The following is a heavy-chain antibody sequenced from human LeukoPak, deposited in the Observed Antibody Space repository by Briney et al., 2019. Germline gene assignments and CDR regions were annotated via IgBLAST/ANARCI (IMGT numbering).Heavy chain of an antibody. V-gene: IGHV3-66*01. Sequence: GGSLRLSCAASGFTVSSNYMSWVRQAPGKGLEWVSVIYSGGSTYYADSVKGRFTISRDNSKNTLYLQMNSLRDEDTSIYYCTTVLRGTYWSFDYWGLGALVTVSS. CDR2: IYSGGST. J-gene: IGHJ4*02. CDR1: GFTVSSNY. D-gene: IGHD1-26*01. CDR3: TTVLRGTYWSFDY.